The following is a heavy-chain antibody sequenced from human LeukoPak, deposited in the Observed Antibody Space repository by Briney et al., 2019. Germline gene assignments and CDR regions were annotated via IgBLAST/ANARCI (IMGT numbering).Heavy chain of an antibody. J-gene: IGHJ4*02. Sequence: SETLSLTCTVSGGSISSDYWSWIRQPPGRGLEWIGYIYYSGSTNYNPSLKSRVTISVDTSKNQFSLKLSSVTAADTAVYYCARGGAARPAIAVAGRAKKNQFDYWGQGTLVTVSS. D-gene: IGHD6-19*01. CDR1: GGSISSDY. CDR3: ARGGAARPAIAVAGRAKKNQFDY. CDR2: IYYSGST. V-gene: IGHV4-59*12.